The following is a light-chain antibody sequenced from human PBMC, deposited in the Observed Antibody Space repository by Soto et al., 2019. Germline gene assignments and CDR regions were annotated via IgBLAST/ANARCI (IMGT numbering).Light chain of an antibody. V-gene: IGKV3-20*01. CDR2: GAS. Sequence: EIVLTQSPGTLSLSPGERATLSCRDSLSISSSYLAWYQQKPGQAPRLLIYGASSRATGIPDRFSGSGSGTDFTLTISRLEPEDFAVYYCLQYGSSPRTFGLGTKVEIK. J-gene: IGKJ1*01. CDR3: LQYGSSPRT. CDR1: LSISSSY.